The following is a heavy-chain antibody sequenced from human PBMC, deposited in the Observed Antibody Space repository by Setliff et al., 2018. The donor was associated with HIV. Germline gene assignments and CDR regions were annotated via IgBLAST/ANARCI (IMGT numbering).Heavy chain of an antibody. CDR2: VSPDNGDR. J-gene: IGHJ5*02. D-gene: IGHD2-2*01. Sequence: GASVKVSCKASGYTFTGYFLHWVRQAPGQGLEWLGWVSPDNGDRKYAQRFQGRVTMSTDTSTSTIYMELTSLRADDTAVYYCARWSCGRATCYDSPYNWFEPWGQGTLVTVSS. CDR3: ARWSCGRATCYDSPYNWFEP. V-gene: IGHV1-18*04. CDR1: GYTFTGYF.